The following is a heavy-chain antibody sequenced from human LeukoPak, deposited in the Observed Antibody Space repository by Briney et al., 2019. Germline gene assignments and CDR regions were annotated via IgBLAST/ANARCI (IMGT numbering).Heavy chain of an antibody. Sequence: PGGSLRLSCAASGFPFNAYTMNWVRQVPGKGLEWVSSITSPSTDIYYADSVKGRFTISRDNSKNTLYLQMNSLRAEDTAVYFCARDPQHIVVVPDPIPFDIWGQGTMVTVSS. CDR1: GFPFNAYT. J-gene: IGHJ3*02. D-gene: IGHD2-2*02. V-gene: IGHV3-21*01. CDR3: ARDPQHIVVVPDPIPFDI. CDR2: ITSPSTDI.